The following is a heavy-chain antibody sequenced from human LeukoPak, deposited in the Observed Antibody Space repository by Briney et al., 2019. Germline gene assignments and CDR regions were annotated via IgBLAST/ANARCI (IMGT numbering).Heavy chain of an antibody. J-gene: IGHJ5*02. CDR3: AREEVGGLGFDP. CDR1: GYTLSSYA. Sequence: WASVKVSCKASGYTLSSYAIIWVRQAPGHGLEWMGWISGFNGNTNYAQKLQGRVTMTTDTSTSTAYMELRSLRSDDTAMYYCAREEVGGLGFDPWGQGTLVTVSS. V-gene: IGHV1-18*01. D-gene: IGHD1-26*01. CDR2: ISGFNGNT.